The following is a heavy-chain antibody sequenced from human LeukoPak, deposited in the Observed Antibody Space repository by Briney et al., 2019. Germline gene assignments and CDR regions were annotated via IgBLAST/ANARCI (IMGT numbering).Heavy chain of an antibody. V-gene: IGHV3-23*01. CDR2: ISGSGGST. J-gene: IGHJ1*01. CDR3: AKDSRCSSTSCEYFQH. D-gene: IGHD2-2*01. Sequence: TGGSLRLSCAASGSTFSSYAMSWVRQAPGKGLEWVSAISGSGGSTYYADSVKGRFTISRDNSKNTLYLQMNSLRAEDTAVYYCAKDSRCSSTSCEYFQHWGQGTLATVSS. CDR1: GSTFSSYA.